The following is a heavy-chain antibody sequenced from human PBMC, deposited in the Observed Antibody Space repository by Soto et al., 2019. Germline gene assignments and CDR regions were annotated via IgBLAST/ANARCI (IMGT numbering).Heavy chain of an antibody. V-gene: IGHV1-69*01. CDR1: GGTFSSYA. D-gene: IGHD2-2*01. J-gene: IGHJ6*02. CDR2: ILPISETT. CDR3: ARSQGSSTSLEIYYYYYYGMDV. Sequence: QVQLVQSGAEVKKPGSSVKVSCKASGGTFSSYAISWVRQAPGQGLEWMGGILPISETTNYAQKFQGRVTITADESKSTAYMELSGLRSEDTAVYYCARSQGSSTSLEIYYYYYYGMDVWGQGTTVTVSS.